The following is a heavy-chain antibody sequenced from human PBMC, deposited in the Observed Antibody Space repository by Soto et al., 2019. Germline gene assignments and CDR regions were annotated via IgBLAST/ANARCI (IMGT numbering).Heavy chain of an antibody. J-gene: IGHJ5*02. D-gene: IGHD2-8*01. Sequence: EVQLLDSGGGLVQPGGSLRLSCAASGFTFSSYAMNWVRQAPGKGLDWVSAISGSGGSTYYADSVNGRFTISRANSNNTPSLAMDSPRAEVPAAYYCAKRPMASLYALDRLGQAALGTSAS. CDR3: AKRPMASLYALDR. V-gene: IGHV3-23*01. CDR2: ISGSGGST. CDR1: GFTFSSYA.